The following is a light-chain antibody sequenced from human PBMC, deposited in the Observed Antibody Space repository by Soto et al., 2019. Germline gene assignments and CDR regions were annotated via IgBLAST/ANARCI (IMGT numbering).Light chain of an antibody. J-gene: IGKJ5*01. Sequence: EIVMTQSPGTLSVSPGERATLSCRASQTVSRHLAWYQQKPGQAPRLPIFGASTRATGIPDRFSGSGSGTDFTLTISSLQSEDFAVYYCQQYNTWPLITFGPGTRLDIK. CDR3: QQYNTWPLIT. CDR1: QTVSRH. CDR2: GAS. V-gene: IGKV3-15*01.